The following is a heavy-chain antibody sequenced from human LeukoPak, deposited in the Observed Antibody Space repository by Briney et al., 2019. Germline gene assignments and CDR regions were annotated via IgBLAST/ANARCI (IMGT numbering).Heavy chain of an antibody. J-gene: IGHJ4*02. CDR3: ARGHSSGNPDPFDS. D-gene: IGHD3-22*01. CDR2: IYSGGSI. CDR1: GFTVSSSY. V-gene: IGHV3-53*01. Sequence: PGGSLRLSCAASGFTVSSSYMSWVRQAPGKGLEWVSVIYSGGSIHYAGSVKGRFTISRGNAKNTLYLQMNSLRADDTAVYYCARGHSSGNPDPFDSWGQGTLVIVSS.